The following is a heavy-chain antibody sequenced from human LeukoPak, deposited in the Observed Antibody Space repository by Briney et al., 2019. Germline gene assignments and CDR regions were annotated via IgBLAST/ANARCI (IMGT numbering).Heavy chain of an antibody. CDR2: MNPNSGNT. CDR3: AVEMATIRGDAFDI. J-gene: IGHJ3*02. Sequence: ASVKVSCKASGYTFTSYDINWVRQATGQGLEWMGWMNPNSGNTGYAQKFQDRVTMTRNTSISTAYMELSSLRSEDTAVYYCAVEMATIRGDAFDIWGQGTMVTVSS. V-gene: IGHV1-8*02. CDR1: GYTFTSYD. D-gene: IGHD5-24*01.